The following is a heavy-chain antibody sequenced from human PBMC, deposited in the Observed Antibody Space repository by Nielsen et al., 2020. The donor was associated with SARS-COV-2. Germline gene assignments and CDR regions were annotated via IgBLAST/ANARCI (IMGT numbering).Heavy chain of an antibody. CDR3: AREVSGQWLTDWYFDL. CDR1: GGSISSSSYY. Sequence: SETLSLTCTVSGGSISSSSYYWGWIRQPPGKGLEWIGSIYYSGSTNYNPSLKSRVTISVGTSKNQFSLKLSSVTAADTAVYYCAREVSGQWLTDWYFDLWGRGTLVTVSS. J-gene: IGHJ2*01. CDR2: IYYSGST. V-gene: IGHV4-39*07. D-gene: IGHD6-19*01.